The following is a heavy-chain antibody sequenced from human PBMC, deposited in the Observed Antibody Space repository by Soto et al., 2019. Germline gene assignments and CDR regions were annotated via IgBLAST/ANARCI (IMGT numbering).Heavy chain of an antibody. CDR3: XRALVAGYYYYYYGMDV. CDR1: GFTFSSYG. D-gene: IGHD6-19*01. V-gene: IGHV3-33*01. Sequence: GGSLRLSCAASGFTFSSYGMHWVRQAPGKGLEWVAVIWYDGSNKYYADSVKGRFTISRDNSKNTLYLQMNSLRAEDTAVYYCXRALVAGYYYYYYGMDVWGQGTTVTVSS. J-gene: IGHJ6*02. CDR2: IWYDGSNK.